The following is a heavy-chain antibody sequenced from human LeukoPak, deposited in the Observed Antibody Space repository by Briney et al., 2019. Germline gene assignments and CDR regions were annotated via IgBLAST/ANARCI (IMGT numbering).Heavy chain of an antibody. J-gene: IGHJ5*02. D-gene: IGHD6-6*01. V-gene: IGHV4-39*07. Sequence: SETLSLTCTVSGGSISSSGSYWGWLRQPPGKGLEWLGSVYYSGNTYSPSLKSRVTISVDTSKNQFSLNLTSVNVADTAIYYCARVMAARREDLNWFDPWGQGTLVTVSS. CDR3: ARVMAARREDLNWFDP. CDR2: VYYSGNT. CDR1: GGSISSSGSY.